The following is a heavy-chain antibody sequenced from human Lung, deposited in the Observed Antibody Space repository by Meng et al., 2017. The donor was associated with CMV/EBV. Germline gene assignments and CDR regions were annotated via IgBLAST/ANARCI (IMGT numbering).Heavy chain of an antibody. V-gene: IGHV4-59*12. CDR1: GASMSSDY. Sequence: SXTXSLXCTVSGASMSSDYWSWIRQSPGKGLEWVASVYHMGNTNYNPSLKSRATISLDTSKSQFSLKLISVTGADTAIYYCARAVWTEYYSFDYWGQGTLVTVSS. CDR2: VYHMGNT. J-gene: IGHJ4*02. D-gene: IGHD3/OR15-3a*01. CDR3: ARAVWTEYYSFDY.